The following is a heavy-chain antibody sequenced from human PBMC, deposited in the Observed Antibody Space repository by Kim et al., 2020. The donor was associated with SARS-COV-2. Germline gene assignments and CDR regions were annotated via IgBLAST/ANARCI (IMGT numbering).Heavy chain of an antibody. V-gene: IGHV7-4-1*02. CDR2: INTNTGNP. J-gene: IGHJ4*02. CDR3: ARIGAGELRYFDWLFDY. D-gene: IGHD3-9*01. CDR1: GYTFTSYA. Sequence: ASVKVSCKASGYTFTSYAMNWVRQAPGQGLEWMGWINTNTGNPTYAQGFTGRFVFSLDTSVSTEYLQISSLKAEDTAVYYCARIGAGELRYFDWLFDYWGPGTLVTVSS.